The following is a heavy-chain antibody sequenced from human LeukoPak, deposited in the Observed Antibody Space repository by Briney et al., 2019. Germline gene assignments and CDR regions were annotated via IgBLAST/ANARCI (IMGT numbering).Heavy chain of an antibody. V-gene: IGHV1-18*01. CDR3: ARDHRKNVVVVPDAIYYYYMDV. D-gene: IGHD2-2*02. CDR2: INGYNGNT. Sequence: ASVKVSCKSSGYTFTSYGITWVRQAPGQGIEWMGWINGYNGNTNYAQKLQGRVTMTTDTSTSTACMGLRSLKSDDTAVYYCARDHRKNVVVVPDAIYYYYMDVWGEGTTVTVSS. CDR1: GYTFTSYG. J-gene: IGHJ6*03.